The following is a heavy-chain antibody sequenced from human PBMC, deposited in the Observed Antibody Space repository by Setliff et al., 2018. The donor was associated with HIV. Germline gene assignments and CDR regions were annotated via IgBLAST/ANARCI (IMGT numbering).Heavy chain of an antibody. J-gene: IGHJ1*01. CDR1: GYTFTSYY. CDR3: ARDPAPSSSASYFQH. Sequence: EASVKVSCKASGYTFTSYYMHWVRQAPGQGLERMGIINPSSGSTTYAQKFQGRVTMTRDTSTSTVYMELSSLRSEDTAVYYCARDPAPSSSASYFQHWGQGTPVTVPQ. D-gene: IGHD6-6*01. CDR2: INPSSGST. V-gene: IGHV1-46*01.